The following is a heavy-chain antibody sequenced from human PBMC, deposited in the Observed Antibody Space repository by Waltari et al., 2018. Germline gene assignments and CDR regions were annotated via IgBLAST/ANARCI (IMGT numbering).Heavy chain of an antibody. J-gene: IGHJ6*02. CDR2: IASDGSNN. CDR1: GFPFSSYG. Sequence: QVQLVESGGGVVQPGRSLRLSCAASGFPFSSYGMHWVRQAPGKGLEWVAGIASDGSNNDYANSGTGRFTSSRDKSKNTRYLQMNSLRAEDTAVYYGAKDLVSGYDSGYYYGMDVWGQGTTVTVSS. D-gene: IGHD5-12*01. V-gene: IGHV3-30*18. CDR3: AKDLVSGYDSGYYYGMDV.